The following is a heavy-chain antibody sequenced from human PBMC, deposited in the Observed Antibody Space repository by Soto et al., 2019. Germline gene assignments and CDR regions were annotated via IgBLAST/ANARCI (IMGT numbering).Heavy chain of an antibody. CDR1: GYTFTSYG. CDR2: ISAYNGNT. D-gene: IGHD3-10*01. Sequence: ASVKVSCKASGYTFTSYGISWVRQAPGQGLEWMGWISAYNGNTNYAQKLQGRVTMTTDTPTSTAYMELRSLRSDDTAVYYCARAGLLWFGELYYFDYWGQGTLVTVSS. V-gene: IGHV1-18*01. J-gene: IGHJ4*02. CDR3: ARAGLLWFGELYYFDY.